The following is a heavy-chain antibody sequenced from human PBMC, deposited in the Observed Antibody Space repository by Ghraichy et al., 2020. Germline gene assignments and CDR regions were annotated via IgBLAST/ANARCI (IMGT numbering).Heavy chain of an antibody. V-gene: IGHV2-70*01. Sequence: SGPTLVKPTQTLTLTCTFSGFSLSTSAMCVSWIRQPPGKALEWLALIDWDDDKYYNTSLKTRLTLSKDTSKNQVVLTMTYMDPLDTATYYCARMLRRQKWEVPDYWGQGTLVTVSS. CDR1: GFSLSTSAMC. CDR3: ARMLRRQKWEVPDY. CDR2: IDWDDDK. J-gene: IGHJ4*02. D-gene: IGHD1-26*01.